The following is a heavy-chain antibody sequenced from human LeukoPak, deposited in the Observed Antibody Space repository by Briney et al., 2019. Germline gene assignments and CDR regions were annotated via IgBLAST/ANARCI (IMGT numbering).Heavy chain of an antibody. J-gene: IGHJ6*03. CDR2: IDWDDDK. V-gene: IGHV2-70*11. D-gene: IGHD3-22*01. Sequence: SGPALVKPTQTLTLTCTFSGFSLSTSGMCVSWIRQPPGKALEWLARIDWDDDKYYSTSLKTRLTISKDTSKTQVVLTMTNMDPVDTATYYCARIRPYYDSSGYYPWYYYYMDVWGKGTTVTVSS. CDR1: GFSLSTSGMC. CDR3: ARIRPYYDSSGYYPWYYYYMDV.